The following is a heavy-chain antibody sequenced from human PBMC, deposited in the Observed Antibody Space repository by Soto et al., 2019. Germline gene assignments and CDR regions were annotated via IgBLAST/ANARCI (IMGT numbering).Heavy chain of an antibody. CDR3: AGHVPWLVTFDY. V-gene: IGHV4-59*08. J-gene: IGHJ4*02. D-gene: IGHD6-19*01. CDR2: IYYSGST. CDR1: GGSISSYY. Sequence: QVQLQESGPGLVKPSETLSLTCTVSGGSISSYYWSWIRQPPGKGLEWIGYIYYSGSTNYNPSLPSXXALSVDTSKNPFPLTLSSVTAADTAVYYCAGHVPWLVTFDYWGRGTLVTVSS.